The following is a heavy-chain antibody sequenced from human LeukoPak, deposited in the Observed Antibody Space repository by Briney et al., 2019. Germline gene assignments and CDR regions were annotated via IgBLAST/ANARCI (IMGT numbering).Heavy chain of an antibody. V-gene: IGHV1-8*01. J-gene: IGHJ4*02. Sequence: ASVKVSCKASGYTFTSYDINWVRQGTGQGLEWMGWMNPNSGNTGYAQKFQGRVTMTRNTSISTAYMELSSLRSEDTAVYYCARGLQAAAGTIDYWGQGTLVTVSS. CDR1: GYTFTSYD. CDR3: ARGLQAAAGTIDY. D-gene: IGHD6-13*01. CDR2: MNPNSGNT.